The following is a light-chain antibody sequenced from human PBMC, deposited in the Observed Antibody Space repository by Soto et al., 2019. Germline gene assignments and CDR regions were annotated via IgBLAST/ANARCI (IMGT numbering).Light chain of an antibody. CDR2: GSS. Sequence: EVVMTQSPATLSVSPGETATLSCRASQSVNSNLAWYQQIPGQIPRLLIYGSSTRATGIPARFSGLGSVTDFTLTISSLQSEDFAYYYCQPYNDWPLTFGQGTKLEI. J-gene: IGKJ2*01. V-gene: IGKV3-15*01. CDR1: QSVNSN. CDR3: QPYNDWPLT.